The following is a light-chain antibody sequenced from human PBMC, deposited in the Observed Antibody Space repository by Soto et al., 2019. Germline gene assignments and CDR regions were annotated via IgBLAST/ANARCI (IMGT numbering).Light chain of an antibody. J-gene: IGKJ4*01. CDR3: QQVKSYPLT. CDR2: AAS. Sequence: DIQLTQSPSFLSASVGDRVTITCSASQGISSYLAWYQQKPGIAPKFVIYAASTLQSGVPSRFSGSGSGTEFTLTISSLLPEDFATYYCQQVKSYPLTFGGGTKVEIK. V-gene: IGKV1-9*01. CDR1: QGISSY.